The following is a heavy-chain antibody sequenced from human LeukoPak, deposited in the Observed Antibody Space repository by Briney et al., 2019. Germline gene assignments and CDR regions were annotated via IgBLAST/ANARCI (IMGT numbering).Heavy chain of an antibody. Sequence: ASVKVSCKASGYTFTGYYMHWVRQAPGQGLEWMGWINPNSGGTNYAQKCQGRVTMTRDTSISTAYMELSRLRSDDTAVYYCARDSGYDILTGYYPSFGNDYWGQGTLVTVSS. D-gene: IGHD3-9*01. CDR1: GYTFTGYY. CDR3: ARDSGYDILTGYYPSFGNDY. V-gene: IGHV1-2*02. J-gene: IGHJ4*02. CDR2: INPNSGGT.